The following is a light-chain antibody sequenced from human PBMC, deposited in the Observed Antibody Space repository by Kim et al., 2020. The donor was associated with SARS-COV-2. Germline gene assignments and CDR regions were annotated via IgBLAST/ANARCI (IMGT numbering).Light chain of an antibody. CDR2: YDS. CDR1: NIGSKS. CDR3: QVWDSSSDHRV. V-gene: IGLV3-21*04. Sequence: SYELTQPPSVSVAPGKTARITCGGNNIGSKSVHWYQQKPGQAPVLVIYYDSDRPSGIPERFSGSSSGNTATLTISRVEAGDEADYYCQVWDSSSDHRVFGGGTQLTVL. J-gene: IGLJ3*02.